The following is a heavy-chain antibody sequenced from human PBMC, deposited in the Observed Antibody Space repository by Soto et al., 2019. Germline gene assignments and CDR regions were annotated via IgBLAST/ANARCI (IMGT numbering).Heavy chain of an antibody. J-gene: IGHJ4*02. CDR1: GFTFSSYA. Sequence: GESLKISCAASGFTFSSYAMSWVRRAPGKGLEWVSAISGSGGSTYYADSVKGRFTISRDNSKNTLYLQMNSLRAEDTAVYYCAKHNYYDSSGYYYFDYWGQGTLVTVSS. CDR3: AKHNYYDSSGYYYFDY. D-gene: IGHD3-22*01. CDR2: ISGSGGST. V-gene: IGHV3-23*01.